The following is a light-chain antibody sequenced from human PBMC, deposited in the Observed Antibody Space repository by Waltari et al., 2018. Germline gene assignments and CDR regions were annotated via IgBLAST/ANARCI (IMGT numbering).Light chain of an antibody. CDR1: QSLVHSDGNTH. V-gene: IGKV2-30*02. CDR3: MRGTHWPYT. CDR2: RVF. J-gene: IGKJ2*01. Sequence: DVVMTQSPLYLPVTLGQAASISCKSSQSLVHSDGNTHLTWFQQRPGQSPRRLIYRVFNRDSGVPDRFSGSESGTDFTLKISRVDAEDVGVYYCMRGTHWPYTFGQWTKLDIK.